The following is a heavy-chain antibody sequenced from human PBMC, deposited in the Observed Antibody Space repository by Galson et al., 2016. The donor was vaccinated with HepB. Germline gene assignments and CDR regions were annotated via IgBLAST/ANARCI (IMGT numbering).Heavy chain of an antibody. CDR2: IWYGGNKT. J-gene: IGHJ4*02. D-gene: IGHD3-10*01. Sequence: SLRLSCAASGFNFRACGMHWLRQAPGRGLEWVALIWYGGNKTYYADSVKGRFTISRDNSKNILYLQMNSLRAEDTAIYYCAKERGFYASRSFASYDFWGQGTLVTVSS. CDR3: AKERGFYASRSFASYDF. V-gene: IGHV3-33*06. CDR1: GFNFRACG.